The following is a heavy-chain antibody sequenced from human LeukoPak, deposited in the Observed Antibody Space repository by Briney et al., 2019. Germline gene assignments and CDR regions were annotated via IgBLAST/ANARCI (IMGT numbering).Heavy chain of an antibody. J-gene: IGHJ4*02. D-gene: IGHD3-10*01. CDR2: ISSSSSYT. CDR1: GFTFSDHY. V-gene: IGHV3-11*03. CDR3: ASLWFGESRFDY. Sequence: GGSLRLSCAASGFTFSDHYMDWVRQAPGKGLEWVSYISSSSSYTNYADSVKGRFTISRDNAKNSLYLQMNSLRAEDTAVYYCASLWFGESRFDYWGQGTLVTVSS.